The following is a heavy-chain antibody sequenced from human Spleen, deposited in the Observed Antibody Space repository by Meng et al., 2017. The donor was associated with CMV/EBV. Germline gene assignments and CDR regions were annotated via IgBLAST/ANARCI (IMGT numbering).Heavy chain of an antibody. CDR2: ISATSTSI. Sequence: GGSLRLSCAASGFSFSSYEMNWVRQAPGQGLEWVSSISATSTSIYYADSVKGRFTISRDNAKNTLSLQMNSLGAEDTAMYYCARAAVFEKIVVVPTAIGSWGRGTLVTVSS. D-gene: IGHD2-2*01. J-gene: IGHJ5*01. CDR3: ARAAVFEKIVVVPTAIGS. V-gene: IGHV3-21*04. CDR1: GFSFSSYE.